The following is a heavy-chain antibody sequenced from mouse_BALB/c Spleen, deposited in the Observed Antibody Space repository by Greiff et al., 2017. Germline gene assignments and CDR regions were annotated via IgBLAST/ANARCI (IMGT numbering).Heavy chain of an antibody. Sequence: QVQLQQSGPELVKPGASVKISCKASGYTFTSYDINWVKQRPGQGLEWIGWIYPGDGSTKYNQKFKGKATLTADKSSSTAYMQLSSLTSENSAVYFCARWTPLYYAMDYWGQGTSVTVSS. CDR2: IYPGDGST. CDR1: GYTFTSYD. V-gene: IGHV1S56*01. J-gene: IGHJ4*01. CDR3: ARWTPLYYAMDY.